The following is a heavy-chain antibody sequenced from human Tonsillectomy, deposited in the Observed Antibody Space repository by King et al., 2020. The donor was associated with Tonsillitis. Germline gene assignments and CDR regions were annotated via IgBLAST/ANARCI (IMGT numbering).Heavy chain of an antibody. V-gene: IGHV4-4*02. Sequence: QLQESGPGLVKPSGTLSLTCAVSGGSISGDNWWSWVRQPPGKGLEWIGEINPSGTTNYNPSLKSRATISVDKSKNQFSLKLSSLTAADTAVYYCAREQRSRFYYYYMDVWGKGTTVTVSS. CDR3: AREQRSRFYYYYMDV. D-gene: IGHD3-3*01. J-gene: IGHJ6*03. CDR2: INPSGTT. CDR1: GGSISGDNW.